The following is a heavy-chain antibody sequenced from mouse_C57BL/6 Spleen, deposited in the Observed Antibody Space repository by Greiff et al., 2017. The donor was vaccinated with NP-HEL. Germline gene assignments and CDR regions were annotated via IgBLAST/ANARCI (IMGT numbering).Heavy chain of an antibody. D-gene: IGHD2-2*01. J-gene: IGHJ1*03. Sequence: VQLQQSGAELVKPGASVKLSCKASGYTFTSYWMHRVKQRPGRGLEWIGRIDRNSGGTKYNEKFKNKATLTVDKPSNTADMQLSSPTSEDSAVYYCARWRGLRWYVDVWGTGTTVTVSS. CDR2: IDRNSGGT. V-gene: IGHV1-72*01. CDR3: ARWRGLRWYVDV. CDR1: GYTFTSYW.